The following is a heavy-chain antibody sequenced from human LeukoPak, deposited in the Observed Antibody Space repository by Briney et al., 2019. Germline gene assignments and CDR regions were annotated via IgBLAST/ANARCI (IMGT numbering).Heavy chain of an antibody. CDR2: IYTSGST. CDR3: ARHRHALLCPDP. CDR1: GGSISSGSYY. J-gene: IGHJ5*02. D-gene: IGHD3-10*02. V-gene: IGHV4-61*02. Sequence: SETLSLTCTVSGGSISSGSYYWSWIRQPAGKGLEWIGRIYTSGSTNYNPSLKSRVTISVDTSKNQFSLKLSSVTAADTAVYYCARHRHALLCPDPWGQGTLVTVSS.